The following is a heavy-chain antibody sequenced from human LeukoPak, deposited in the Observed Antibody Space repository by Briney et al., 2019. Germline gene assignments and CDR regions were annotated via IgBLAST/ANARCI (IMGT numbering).Heavy chain of an antibody. D-gene: IGHD5-18*01. CDR2: IANDGSKK. V-gene: IGHV3-30*18. J-gene: IGHJ4*02. Sequence: PGGSLRLSCAASAFTFGSYSMHSVRQAPAKALESVPVIANDGSKKYYADSVKGRFTISRDNSKNTLSLQVSSLRTEDTAVYYCAKDRYSYAFEYSDSWGQGTLVTVSS. CDR3: AKDRYSYAFEYSDS. CDR1: AFTFGSYS.